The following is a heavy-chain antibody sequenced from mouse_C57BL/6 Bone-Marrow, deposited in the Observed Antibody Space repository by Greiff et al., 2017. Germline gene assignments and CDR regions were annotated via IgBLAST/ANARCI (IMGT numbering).Heavy chain of an antibody. D-gene: IGHD1-1*01. CDR3: ARLGVYYYPKYFDY. CDR1: GYAFTSSC. J-gene: IGHJ2*01. Sequence: VMLVESGPELVKPGASVKISCKASGYAFTSSCMNWVKQRPGKGLEWIGRIYPGGGDTNYNGKFKGKATLTADKSSSTDYMQLSSLTSEDSAVYFCARLGVYYYPKYFDYWGNGTTLTSYS. CDR2: IYPGGGDT. V-gene: IGHV1-82*01.